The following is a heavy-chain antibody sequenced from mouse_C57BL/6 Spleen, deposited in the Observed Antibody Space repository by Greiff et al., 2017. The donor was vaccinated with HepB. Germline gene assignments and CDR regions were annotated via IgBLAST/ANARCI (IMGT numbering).Heavy chain of an antibody. D-gene: IGHD2-5*01. V-gene: IGHV1-69*01. Sequence: VKLQQPGAELVMPGASVKLSCKASGYTFTSYWMHWVKQRPGQGLEWIEEIDPSDSYTNYNQKFKGKSTLTVDKSSSTAYMQLSSLTSEDSAVYYCARRSNYNAMDYWGQGTSVTVSS. J-gene: IGHJ4*01. CDR2: IDPSDSYT. CDR1: GYTFTSYW. CDR3: ARRSNYNAMDY.